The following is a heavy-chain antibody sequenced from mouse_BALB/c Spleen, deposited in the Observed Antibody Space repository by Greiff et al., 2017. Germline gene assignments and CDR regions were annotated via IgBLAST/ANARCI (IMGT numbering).Heavy chain of an antibody. CDR1: GYSITSDYA. CDR3: ARGGDYYGSSYVGFAY. Sequence: DVKLQESGPGLVKPSQSLSLTCTVTGYSITSDYAWNWIRQFPGNKLEWMGYISYSGSTSYNPSLKSRISITRDTSKNQFFLQLNSVTTEDTATYYCARGGDYYGSSYVGFAYWGQGTLVTVSA. D-gene: IGHD1-1*01. CDR2: ISYSGST. J-gene: IGHJ3*01. V-gene: IGHV3-2*02.